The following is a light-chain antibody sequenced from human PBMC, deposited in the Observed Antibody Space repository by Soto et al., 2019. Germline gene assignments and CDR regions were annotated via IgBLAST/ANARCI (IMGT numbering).Light chain of an antibody. J-gene: IGLJ2*01. CDR2: KNS. Sequence: QSVLTQPPSASGTPGQRITISCSGISSNIGRNTVNWYRQLPGTAPKLLIYKNSQWPSGIPDRFSGSKSGTSASLAISGLQSEDEADYYCAAWDDSMKDVVFGGGTKLTVL. CDR3: AAWDDSMKDVV. CDR1: SSNIGRNT. V-gene: IGLV1-44*01.